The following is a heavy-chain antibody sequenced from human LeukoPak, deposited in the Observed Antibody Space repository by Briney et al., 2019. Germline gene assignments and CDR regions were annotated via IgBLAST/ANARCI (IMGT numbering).Heavy chain of an antibody. J-gene: IGHJ3*02. CDR2: IYYSGST. CDR3: ARQGFSCSGCVGAFDI. Sequence: SETLSLTCTVSGGSISSSTYYWGWIRQPPGKGLEWIGSIYYSGSTYYNPSLKSRVTISVDTSKNQFSLKLSSVTAADTAVYYCARQGFSCSGCVGAFDIWGQGTMVTVSS. D-gene: IGHD6-19*01. CDR1: GGSISSSTYY. V-gene: IGHV4-39*01.